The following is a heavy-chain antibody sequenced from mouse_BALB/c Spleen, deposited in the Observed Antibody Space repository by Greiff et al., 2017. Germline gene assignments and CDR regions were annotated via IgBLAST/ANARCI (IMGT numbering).Heavy chain of an antibody. CDR1: GYTFTSYW. Sequence: VKLQQSGAELAKPGASVKMSCKASGYTFTSYWMHWVKQRPGQGLEWIGYINPSTGYTEYNQKFKDKATLTADKSSSTAYMQLSSLTSEDSAVYYCARGTFFRLGRGAMDYWGQGTSVTVSS. D-gene: IGHD4-1*01. CDR2: INPSTGYT. CDR3: ARGTFFRLGRGAMDY. J-gene: IGHJ4*01. V-gene: IGHV1-7*01.